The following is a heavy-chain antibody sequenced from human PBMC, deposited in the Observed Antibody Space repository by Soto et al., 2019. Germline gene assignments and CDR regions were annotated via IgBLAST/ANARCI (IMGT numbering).Heavy chain of an antibody. D-gene: IGHD3-16*01. Sequence: QVQLVQSGAEVKKPGASVKISCKASGYTFTRSGISWVREAPGQGLEWMGWINGYNGNTNYTQKIQGRITMTTDTPTSTAYMELRSLRSDDTAVYYCARMGDVPYHYYGMDVWGQGTTVIVTS. CDR2: INGYNGNT. J-gene: IGHJ6*02. CDR3: ARMGDVPYHYYGMDV. V-gene: IGHV1-18*01. CDR1: GYTFTRSG.